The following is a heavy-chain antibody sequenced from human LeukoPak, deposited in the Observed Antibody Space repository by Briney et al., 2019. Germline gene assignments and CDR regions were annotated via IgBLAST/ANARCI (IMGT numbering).Heavy chain of an antibody. D-gene: IGHD3-16*02. V-gene: IGHV1-69*13. CDR1: GGTFSSYA. CDR3: AREDGLRLGELSLSATAYFDY. CDR2: IIPIFGTA. J-gene: IGHJ4*02. Sequence: ASVKVSCKASGGTFSSYAISWVRQAPGQGLEWMGGIIPIFGTANYAQKLQGRVTITADESTSTACMELSSLRSEDTAVYYCAREDGLRLGELSLSATAYFDYWGQGTLVTVSS.